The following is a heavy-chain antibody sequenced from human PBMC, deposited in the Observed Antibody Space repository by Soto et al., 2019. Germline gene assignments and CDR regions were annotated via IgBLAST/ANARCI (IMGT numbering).Heavy chain of an antibody. D-gene: IGHD3-16*02. CDR1: GFTFSGYD. V-gene: IGHV3-48*01. CDR2: ISRHGTTI. J-gene: IGHJ4*02. CDR3: ARDPRIGLRLGELSLSHFDY. Sequence: PGGSLRLSCAATGFTFSGYDMNWVRQAPGKGLEWVSYISRHGTTIYYADSVKGRFTISRDNSKNTLYLQMNSLRAEDTAVYYCARDPRIGLRLGELSLSHFDYWGQGTLVTVSS.